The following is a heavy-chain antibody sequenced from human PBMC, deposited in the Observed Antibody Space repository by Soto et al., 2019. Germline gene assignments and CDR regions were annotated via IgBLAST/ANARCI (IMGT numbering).Heavy chain of an antibody. CDR3: ARDFSGRNTIFGVAPGPWFEP. D-gene: IGHD3-3*01. Sequence: SETLSLTCAVSGYSTSSGYYWGWIRQPPGKGLEWIGSIYHSGSTYYNPSLKSRVTISVDTSKNQFSLKLSSVTAADTAVYYCARDFSGRNTIFGVAPGPWFEPWGQGTLVTVSS. CDR2: IYHSGST. CDR1: GYSTSSGYY. J-gene: IGHJ5*02. V-gene: IGHV4-38-2*02.